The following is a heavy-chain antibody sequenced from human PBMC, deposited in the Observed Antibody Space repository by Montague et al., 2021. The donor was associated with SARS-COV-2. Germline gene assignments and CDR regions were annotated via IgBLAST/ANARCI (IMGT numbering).Heavy chain of an antibody. CDR1: GGSISSGGYY. J-gene: IGHJ2*01. Sequence: TLSLTCTVSGGSISSGGYYWSWIRQHPGKGLEWIGYIYYSGSTYYSPSLKSRVTISVDTSKNQFSLKLSSVTAADTAVYYCARVRIVVVTAMRYFDLWGRGTLVTVSS. CDR2: IYYSGST. D-gene: IGHD2-21*02. CDR3: ARVRIVVVTAMRYFDL. V-gene: IGHV4-31*03.